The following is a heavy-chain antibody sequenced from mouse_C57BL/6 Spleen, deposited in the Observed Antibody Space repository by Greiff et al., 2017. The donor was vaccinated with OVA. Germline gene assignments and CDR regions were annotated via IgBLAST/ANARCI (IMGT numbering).Heavy chain of an antibody. CDR2: IDPEDGET. CDR1: GFNIKDYY. D-gene: IGHD3-2*02. CDR3: ARHSSGRYAMDY. J-gene: IGHJ4*01. V-gene: IGHV14-2*01. Sequence: EVKLVESGAELVKPGASVKLSCTASGFNIKDYYMHWVKQRTEQGLEWIGRIDPEDGETKYAPKFQGKATITADTSSNTAYRQLSSLTSEDTAVYYCARHSSGRYAMDYWGQGTSVTVSS.